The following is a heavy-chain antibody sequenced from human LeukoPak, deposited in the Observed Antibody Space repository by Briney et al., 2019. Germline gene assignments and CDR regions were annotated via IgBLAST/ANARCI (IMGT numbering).Heavy chain of an antibody. CDR1: GGSFSSQNYY. Sequence: SETLTLTCTVSGGSFSSQNYYWGWIRQPPGKGLEWIATIYYSGRTYYNPSLKSRVTISVDTSKDQFSLRLSSMTAADTAFYYCARRYCNSASCYVGYFDSWGQGTLVTVSS. D-gene: IGHD2-2*01. CDR3: ARRYCNSASCYVGYFDS. V-gene: IGHV4-39*01. CDR2: IYYSGRT. J-gene: IGHJ4*02.